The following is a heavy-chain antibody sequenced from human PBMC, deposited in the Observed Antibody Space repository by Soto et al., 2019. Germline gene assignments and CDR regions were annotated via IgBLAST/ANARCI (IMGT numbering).Heavy chain of an antibody. J-gene: IGHJ6*02. V-gene: IGHV1-69*13. CDR3: ARSDPPSYDILTGPPLYGMDV. CDR1: GGTFSSYA. D-gene: IGHD3-9*01. Sequence: GASVKVSCKASGGTFSSYAISWVRQAPGQGLEWMGGTIPIFGTANYAQKFQGRVTITADESTSTAYMELSSLRSEDTAVYYCARSDPPSYDILTGPPLYGMDVWGQGTTVTVSS. CDR2: TIPIFGTA.